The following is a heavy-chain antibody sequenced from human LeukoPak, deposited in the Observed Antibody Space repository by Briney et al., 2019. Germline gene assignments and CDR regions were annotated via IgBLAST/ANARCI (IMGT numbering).Heavy chain of an antibody. D-gene: IGHD3-10*01. CDR3: ARDLITMVRGVIKKNYFDY. Sequence: GRSLRLSCAASGFTFSSYGMHWVRQAPGKGLEWVAVIWYDGSNKYYADSVKGRFTISRDNSKNTLYLQMNSLRAEDTAVSYCARDLITMVRGVIKKNYFDYWGQGTLVTVSS. CDR2: IWYDGSNK. V-gene: IGHV3-33*01. J-gene: IGHJ4*02. CDR1: GFTFSSYG.